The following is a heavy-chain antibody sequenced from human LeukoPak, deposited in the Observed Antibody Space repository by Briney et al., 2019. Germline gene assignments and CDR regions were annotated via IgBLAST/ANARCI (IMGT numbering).Heavy chain of an antibody. CDR1: GFTFSSYA. V-gene: IGHV3-23*01. D-gene: IGHD2-2*01. CDR3: ARDAGVVPAAMLRFDP. Sequence: GGSLRLSCAASGFTFSSYAMSWVRQAPGKGLEWVSTVSSSGGRTYYADSVKGRFTISRDNAKNSLYLQMNSLRAEDTAVYYCARDAGVVPAAMLRFDPWGQGTLVTVSS. J-gene: IGHJ5*02. CDR2: VSSSGGRT.